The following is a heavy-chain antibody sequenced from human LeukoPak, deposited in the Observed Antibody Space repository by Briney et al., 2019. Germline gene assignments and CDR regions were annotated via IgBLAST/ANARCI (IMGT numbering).Heavy chain of an antibody. Sequence: KPGGSLRLSCAASGFTFSRDTMNWVRQAPGKGLEWVSSISSSGTYTYYADSLKGRFTISRDNAKNSLYLQMNSLRAEDTAVYYCAREGDSIYHFDYWGQGTLVTVSS. CDR1: GFTFSRDT. V-gene: IGHV3-21*01. J-gene: IGHJ4*02. D-gene: IGHD2-2*02. CDR3: AREGDSIYHFDY. CDR2: ISSSGTYT.